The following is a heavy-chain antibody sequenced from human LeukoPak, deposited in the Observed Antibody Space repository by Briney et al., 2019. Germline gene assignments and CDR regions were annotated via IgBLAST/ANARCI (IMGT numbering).Heavy chain of an antibody. V-gene: IGHV4-59*01. CDR2: IHSRGST. CDR1: GGSITDYY. CDR3: ARAPSDYDYVWGSYRYSYYYYGMDV. Sequence: SETLSLTCTVSGGSITDYYWSWIRQPPGKGLEWIGYIHSRGSTNYNPSLKSRVTISVDTSKSQFSLKLSSVTAADTAVYYCARAPSDYDYVWGSYRYSYYYYGMDVWGQGTTVTVSS. J-gene: IGHJ6*02. D-gene: IGHD3-16*02.